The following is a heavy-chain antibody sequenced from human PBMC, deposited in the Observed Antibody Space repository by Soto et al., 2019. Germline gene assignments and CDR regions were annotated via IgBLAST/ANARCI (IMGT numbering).Heavy chain of an antibody. V-gene: IGHV1-8*01. Sequence: ASVKVSGKASGNTFTSYDINCVRQSTGHGLEWMGWINPNSGNIGYAQKFQGRVTMTRDTAIRTAYMEVSRLRSDDTAVYYCARGRASGSYYLLDYWGQGTLVTVSS. CDR1: GNTFTSYD. CDR2: INPNSGNI. J-gene: IGHJ4*02. CDR3: ARGRASGSYYLLDY. D-gene: IGHD3-10*01.